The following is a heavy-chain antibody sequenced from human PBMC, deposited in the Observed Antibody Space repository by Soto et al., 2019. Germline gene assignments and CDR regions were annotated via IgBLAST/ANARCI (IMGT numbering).Heavy chain of an antibody. J-gene: IGHJ3*02. CDR2: IIPIFGTA. CDR3: ARASQMIVVLNAFDI. D-gene: IGHD3-22*01. Sequence: SVKVSCKASGGTFSSYAISWVRQAPGQGLEWMGGIIPIFGTANYAQKFQGRVTITADESTSTAYMELSSPRSEDTAVYYCARASQMIVVLNAFDIWGQGTMVTVSS. CDR1: GGTFSSYA. V-gene: IGHV1-69*13.